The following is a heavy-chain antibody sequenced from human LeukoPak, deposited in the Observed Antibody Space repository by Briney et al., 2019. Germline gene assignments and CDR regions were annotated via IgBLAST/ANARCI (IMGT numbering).Heavy chain of an antibody. J-gene: IGHJ5*02. V-gene: IGHV1-18*04. D-gene: IGHD2-15*01. CDR2: ISAYNGNT. CDR3: AGGCSGGSCYMKVEFDP. Sequence: ASVKVSCKASGYTFTSYGISWVRQAPGQGLEWMGWISAYNGNTNYAQKLQGRVTMTTDTSTSTAYMELRSLRSDDTAVYYCAGGCSGGSCYMKVEFDPWGQGTLVTVSS. CDR1: GYTFTSYG.